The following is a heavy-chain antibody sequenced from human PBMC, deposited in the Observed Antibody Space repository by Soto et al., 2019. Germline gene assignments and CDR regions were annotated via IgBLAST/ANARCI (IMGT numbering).Heavy chain of an antibody. CDR1: GFTFTDYA. D-gene: IGHD6-13*01. J-gene: IGHJ4*02. Sequence: EVQLLESGGGLVQPGGSLRLSCAASGFTFTDYALSWVRQAPGKGLEWVATISGIGGSTYLADSVKGRLSISRDNSKNTGSLLMNSLRAEDTAVYFCARVSSGYISSCYYFAYWGRGTLVSVSS. CDR2: ISGIGGST. CDR3: ARVSSGYISSCYYFAY. V-gene: IGHV3-23*01.